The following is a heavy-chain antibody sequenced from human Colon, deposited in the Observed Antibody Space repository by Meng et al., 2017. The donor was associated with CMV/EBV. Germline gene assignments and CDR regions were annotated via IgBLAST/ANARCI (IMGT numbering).Heavy chain of an antibody. D-gene: IGHD4-11*01. CDR2: IYYSGST. Sequence: GSLRLSCTVSGGSISSSSYYWGWIRQPPGKGLEWIGSIYYSGSTYYNPSLKSRVTISVDTSKNQFSLKLSSVTAADTAVYYCVRVDTMTTFLLDSWGQGTLVTVSS. V-gene: IGHV4-39*07. J-gene: IGHJ4*02. CDR1: GGSISSSSYY. CDR3: VRVDTMTTFLLDS.